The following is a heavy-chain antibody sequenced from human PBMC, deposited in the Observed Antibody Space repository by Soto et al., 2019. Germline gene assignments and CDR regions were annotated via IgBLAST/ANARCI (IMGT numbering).Heavy chain of an antibody. CDR1: GGSISSSSYY. V-gene: IGHV4-39*01. CDR2: IYYSGST. CDR3: ARGGPLGARREDWFDP. J-gene: IGHJ5*02. D-gene: IGHD1-26*01. Sequence: SETLSLTCTVSGGSISSSSYYWGWIRQPPGKGLEWIGSIYYSGSTYYNPSLKSRVTISVDTSKNQFSLKLSSVTAADTAMYYCARGGPLGARREDWFDPCGQGTLVTVSS.